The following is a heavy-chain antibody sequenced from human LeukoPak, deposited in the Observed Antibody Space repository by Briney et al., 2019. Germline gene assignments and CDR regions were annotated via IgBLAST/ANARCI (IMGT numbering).Heavy chain of an antibody. Sequence: GGSLRLSCAASRFAFSNYVMNWVRQPPGKGLEWVSSITGSGDATYYADSMKGRFTISRDNSKNTLYLQMNSLRAEDTAVYYCAKDLRPVAHGPFDYWGQGTLVTVSS. CDR2: ITGSGDAT. CDR3: AKDLRPVAHGPFDY. J-gene: IGHJ4*02. D-gene: IGHD4-23*01. CDR1: RFAFSNYV. V-gene: IGHV3-23*01.